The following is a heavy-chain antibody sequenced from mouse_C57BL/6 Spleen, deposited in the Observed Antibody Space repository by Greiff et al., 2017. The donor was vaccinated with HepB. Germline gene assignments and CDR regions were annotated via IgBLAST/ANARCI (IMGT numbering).Heavy chain of an antibody. V-gene: IGHV1-61*01. CDR1: GYTFTSYW. D-gene: IGHD1-1*01. CDR3: ARENYGSSYAMDY. CDR2: IYPSDSET. J-gene: IGHJ4*01. Sequence: QVHVKQPGAELVRPGSSVKLSCKASGYTFTSYWMDWVKQRPGQGLEWIGNIYPSDSETHYNQKFKDKATLTVDKSSSTAYMQLSSLTSEDSAVYYCARENYGSSYAMDYWGQGTSVTVSS.